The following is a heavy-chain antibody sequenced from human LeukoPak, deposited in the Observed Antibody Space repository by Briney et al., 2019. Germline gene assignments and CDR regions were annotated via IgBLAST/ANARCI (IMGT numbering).Heavy chain of an antibody. CDR3: ARVLLSSGSST. CDR1: GASISCYY. CDR2: VYYSGIT. J-gene: IGHJ5*02. V-gene: IGHV4-59*01. Sequence: SETLSLTCSVSGASISCYYYNWLRQPPGKGLEWIGYVYYSGITNFNPSLKSRVTMSVDTSKNQFSLKVSSVTAADTAVYYCARVLLSSGSSTWGQGTLVTVSS. D-gene: IGHD3-22*01.